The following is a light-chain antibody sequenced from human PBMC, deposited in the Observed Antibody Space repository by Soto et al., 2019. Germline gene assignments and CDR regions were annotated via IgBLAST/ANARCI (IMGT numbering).Light chain of an antibody. J-gene: IGKJ1*01. CDR2: DAS. Sequence: EIVMTQSPATLSLSPGERATLSCMASQSVGKYLVWYQQKPGQAPRLLIYDASTRATGIPARFSGSGSGTEFTLTISRLQSEDFAVYYCQQYNNWPPWTFGQGTKVDIK. V-gene: IGKV3-15*01. CDR3: QQYNNWPPWT. CDR1: QSVGKY.